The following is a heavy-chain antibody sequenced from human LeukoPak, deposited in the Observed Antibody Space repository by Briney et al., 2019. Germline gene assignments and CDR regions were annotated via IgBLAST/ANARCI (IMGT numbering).Heavy chain of an antibody. J-gene: IGHJ4*02. CDR1: GYTFTGYY. CDR3: ARSYYYDSSGYYAL. Sequence: GASVKVSCKASGYTFTGYYMHWVRQAPGQVLEWMGRINPNSGGTNYAQKFQGRVTMTRDTSISTAYMELSRLRSDDTAVYYCARSYYYDSSGYYALWGQGTLVTVSS. CDR2: INPNSGGT. V-gene: IGHV1-2*06. D-gene: IGHD3-22*01.